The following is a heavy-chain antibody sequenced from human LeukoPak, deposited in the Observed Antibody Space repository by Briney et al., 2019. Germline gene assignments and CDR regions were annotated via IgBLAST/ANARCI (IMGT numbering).Heavy chain of an antibody. V-gene: IGHV4-34*01. CDR2: INHSGST. J-gene: IGHJ4*02. CDR3: ARRPIKGSGWFDY. CDR1: GGSFSGYY. Sequence: SETLSLTCAVYGGSFSGYYWSWIRQPPGKGLEWIGEINHSGSTNYNPSLKSRVTISVDTSKNQFSLKLSSVTAADTAVYYCARRPIKGSGWFDYWGQGTLVTVSS. D-gene: IGHD6-19*01.